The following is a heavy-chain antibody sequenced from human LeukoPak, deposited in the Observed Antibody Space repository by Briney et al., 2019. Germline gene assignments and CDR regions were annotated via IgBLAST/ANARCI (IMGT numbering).Heavy chain of an antibody. D-gene: IGHD1-26*01. CDR1: GFTFSNAW. CDR2: IKSKTDGGTT. J-gene: IGHJ6*02. CDR3: TTGRRELRPAYYYYGMDV. Sequence: GGSLRLSCAASGFTFSNAWMSWVRQAPGKGLEWVGRIKSKTDGGTTDYAAPVKGRFTISRDDSKNTLYLQMNSLKTEDTAVYYCTTGRRELRPAYYYYGMDVWGQGTTVTVSS. V-gene: IGHV3-15*01.